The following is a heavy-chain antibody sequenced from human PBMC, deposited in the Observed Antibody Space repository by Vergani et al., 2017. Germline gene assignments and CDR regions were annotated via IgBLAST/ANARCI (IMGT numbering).Heavy chain of an antibody. Sequence: EVQLVESGGGLVQPGGSLRLSCAASGFTFSSYWMHWVRQAPGKGVVWVSRINSAGSSTSYADSVKGRFTISRDNATNTLYLQMNSLRAEDTAVYYCARGMQQLVSYYYYYGMDVWGQGTTVTVSS. CDR2: INSAGSST. V-gene: IGHV3-74*02. J-gene: IGHJ6*02. CDR3: ARGMQQLVSYYYYYGMDV. CDR1: GFTFSSYW. D-gene: IGHD6-13*01.